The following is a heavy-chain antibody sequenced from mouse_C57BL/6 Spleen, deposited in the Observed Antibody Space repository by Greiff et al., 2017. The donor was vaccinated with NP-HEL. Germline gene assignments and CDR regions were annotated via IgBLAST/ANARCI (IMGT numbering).Heavy chain of an antibody. D-gene: IGHD2-12*01. J-gene: IGHJ4*01. CDR3: VGSLREYYAMGD. CDR1: GFTFSDYY. V-gene: IGHV5-12*01. Sequence: EVQGVESGGGLVQPGGSLKLSCAASGFTFSDYYMYWVRQTPEKRLEWVAYINNGGGSTYYPDTVKGRCTISRDNAKNTLYLQMSRLKSEDTPMYYCVGSLREYYAMGDWGQGTAVSVCS. CDR2: INNGGGST.